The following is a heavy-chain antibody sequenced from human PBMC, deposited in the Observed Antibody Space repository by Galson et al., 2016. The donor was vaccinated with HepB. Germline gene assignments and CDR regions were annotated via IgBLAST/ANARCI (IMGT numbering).Heavy chain of an antibody. CDR2: IKQDGSEK. CDR1: GFTFSNFW. V-gene: IGHV3-7*01. CDR3: ARDYRHCGADPM. Sequence: SLRLSCAASGFTFSNFWMNWVRQAPGKGLEWVANIKQDGSEKYFADSEKGRFTVSRDNARNSLFLQMNSLTADDTAVYYCARDYRHCGADPMGAQGTLVTVSS. J-gene: IGHJ4*02. D-gene: IGHD2-21*02.